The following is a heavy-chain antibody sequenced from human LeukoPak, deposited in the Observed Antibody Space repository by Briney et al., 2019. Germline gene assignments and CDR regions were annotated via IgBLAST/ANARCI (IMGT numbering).Heavy chain of an antibody. J-gene: IGHJ4*02. CDR2: IKSKIDGGAT. V-gene: IGHV3-15*01. D-gene: IGHD6-13*01. Sequence: GGSLRLSCAASGFTFSNAWMSWVRQAPGKGLEWVGRIKSKIDGGATDYAEPVKGRFTISRDDSRATLYLQMSSLKAEDTAVYYCTTERGSASWYEYYFDNWGQGTLVTVDS. CDR1: GFTFSNAW. CDR3: TTERGSASWYEYYFDN.